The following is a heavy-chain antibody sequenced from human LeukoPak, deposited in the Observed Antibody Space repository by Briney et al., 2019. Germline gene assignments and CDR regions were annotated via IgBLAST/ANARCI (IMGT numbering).Heavy chain of an antibody. Sequence: ASVKVSCKASGYTFTSYDINWVRQATGQGLEWMGWMNPNSGNTGYAQKFQGRVTMTRNTSISTVYMELSSLRSEDTAVYYCARAEAGYGNYYYYYMDVWGKGTTVTISS. CDR1: GYTFTSYD. CDR3: ARAEAGYGNYYYYYMDV. V-gene: IGHV1-8*01. J-gene: IGHJ6*03. D-gene: IGHD6-13*01. CDR2: MNPNSGNT.